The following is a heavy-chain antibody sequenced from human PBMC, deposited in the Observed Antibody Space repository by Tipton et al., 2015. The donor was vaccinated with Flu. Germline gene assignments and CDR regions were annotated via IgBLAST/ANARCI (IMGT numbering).Heavy chain of an antibody. CDR1: AGSISSSSYY. J-gene: IGHJ4*02. V-gene: IGHV4-39*07. CDR2: IYYSGST. CDR3: ARLYYDILTGSYYFDY. Sequence: LRLSCTVSAGSISSSSYYWGWIRQPPGKGLEWIGSIYYSGSTYYNPSLKSRVTISVDTSKNQFSLKLSSVTAADTAVYYCARLYYDILTGSYYFDYWGQGTLVTVSS. D-gene: IGHD3-9*01.